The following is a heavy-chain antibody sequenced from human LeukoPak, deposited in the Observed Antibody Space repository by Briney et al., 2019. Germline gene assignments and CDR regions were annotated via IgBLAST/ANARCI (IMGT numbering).Heavy chain of an antibody. CDR3: ARVGDCSSTSCYPSTNYYYMDV. Sequence: SETLPLTCTVSGGSISSYYWSWIRQPPGKGLEWIGYIYYSGSTNYNPSLKSRVTISVDTSKNQFSLKLSSVTAADTAVYYCARVGDCSSTSCYPSTNYYYMDVWGKGTTVTVSS. V-gene: IGHV4-59*01. D-gene: IGHD2-2*01. CDR2: IYYSGST. CDR1: GGSISSYY. J-gene: IGHJ6*03.